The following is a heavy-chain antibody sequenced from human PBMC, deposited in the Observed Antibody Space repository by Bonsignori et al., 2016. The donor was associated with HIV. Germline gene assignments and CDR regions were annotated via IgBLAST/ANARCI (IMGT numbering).Heavy chain of an antibody. CDR3: ARSIRRWIPFDF. CDR2: IYWDDDK. D-gene: IGHD1-1*01. J-gene: IGHJ4*02. CDR1: GFTLSSSGVG. V-gene: IGHV2-5*02. Sequence: SGPTLVKPTQTLTLTCTFSGFTLSSSGVGVGWIRQPPGKALECLAVIYWDDDKRYSPSLKSNLTITKDTSKNQVVLTMTNMDPVDTATYYCARSIRRWIPFDFWGQGILVTVSS.